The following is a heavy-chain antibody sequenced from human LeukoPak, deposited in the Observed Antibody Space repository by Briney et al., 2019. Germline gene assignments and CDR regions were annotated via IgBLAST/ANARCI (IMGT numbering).Heavy chain of an antibody. CDR3: ARTGYSSGWYYFDY. CDR2: IYYSGST. V-gene: IGHV4-59*08. CDR1: GGSISSYY. D-gene: IGHD6-19*01. J-gene: IGHJ4*02. Sequence: SETLSLTCTVSGGSISSYYWSWIRQPPGKGLEWIGYIYYSGSTNYNPSLKSRVTISVDTSKNQFSLKLSSVTAADTAVYYCARTGYSSGWYYFDYWGQGTLVTVSS.